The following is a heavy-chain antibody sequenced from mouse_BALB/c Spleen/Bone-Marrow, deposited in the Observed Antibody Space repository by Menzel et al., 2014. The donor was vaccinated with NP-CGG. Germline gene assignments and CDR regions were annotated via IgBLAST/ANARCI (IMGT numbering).Heavy chain of an antibody. CDR2: IWAGGST. J-gene: IGHJ2*01. D-gene: IGHD2-4*01. Sequence: VMLVESGPGLVAPSQSLSITCTVSGFSLITYGVHWVRQPPGKGLEWLGVIWAGGSTNYNSALMSRLSISKDNSKSQVFLKMNSLQTDDTAMYYCARAHYDYVLFDYWGQGTTLTVSS. CDR3: ARAHYDYVLFDY. CDR1: GFSLITYG. V-gene: IGHV2-9*02.